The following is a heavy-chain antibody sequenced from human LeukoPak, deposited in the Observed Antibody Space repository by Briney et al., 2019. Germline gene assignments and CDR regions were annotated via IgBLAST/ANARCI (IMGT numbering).Heavy chain of an antibody. CDR2: ISGSGGST. V-gene: IGHV3-23*01. D-gene: IGHD2-15*01. J-gene: IGHJ3*02. CDR3: AKDRGLGYCSGGSCSYDAFDI. Sequence: GGSLRLSCAASGFTFSSYAMSWVRQAPGKGLEWVSAISGSGGSTYYADSVKGRFTISRDNSKNTLYLQMNSLRAEDTALYYCAKDRGLGYCSGGSCSYDAFDIWGQGTMVTVSS. CDR1: GFTFSSYA.